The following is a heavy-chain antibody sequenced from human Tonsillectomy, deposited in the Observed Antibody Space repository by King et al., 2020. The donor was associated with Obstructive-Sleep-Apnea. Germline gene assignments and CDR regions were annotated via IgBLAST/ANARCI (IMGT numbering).Heavy chain of an antibody. CDR2: ISSSGGST. D-gene: IGHD2-21*02. CDR1: GFTFSSYA. CDR3: AKDDRVYGGGDCNYGA. Sequence: VQLVESGGGLVQPEGSLRLSCAASGFTFSSYAMSWVRQAPGKGLEWGSAISSSGGSTYYADSVKGRFTISRDSAKNKLYLQMNNLRVEDTAVYYCAKDDRVYGGGDCNYGAWGQGTLVTVSS. V-gene: IGHV3-23*04. J-gene: IGHJ5*02.